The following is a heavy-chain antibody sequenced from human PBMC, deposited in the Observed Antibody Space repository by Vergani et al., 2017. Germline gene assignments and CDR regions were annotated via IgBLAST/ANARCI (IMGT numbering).Heavy chain of an antibody. CDR3: ASLGYCSSTSCFGDY. D-gene: IGHD2-2*01. CDR1: RFTFSSYG. V-gene: IGHV3-33*01. J-gene: IGHJ4*02. CDR2: IWYDGSNK. Sequence: QVQLVESGGGVVQPGRSLRLSCAASRFTFSSYGMHWVRQAPGKGLEWVAVIWYDGSNKYYADSVKGRFTISRDNSKNTLYLQMNSLRAEDTAVYYCASLGYCSSTSCFGDYWGQGTLVIVSS.